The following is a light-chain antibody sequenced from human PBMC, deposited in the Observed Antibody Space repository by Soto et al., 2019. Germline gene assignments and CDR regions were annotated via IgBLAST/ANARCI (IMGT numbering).Light chain of an antibody. CDR1: QNIRNW. Sequence: DIQVTQSPSSVSASVGDRVTITCRASQNIRNWLAWYQQKPGKAPRLLIYAASKLQSGVPSRFSGSGSGTDFTLTIYSLQPEDSATYYCQQANSFPITFGQGTQLEI. CDR2: AAS. V-gene: IGKV1-12*01. J-gene: IGKJ5*01. CDR3: QQANSFPIT.